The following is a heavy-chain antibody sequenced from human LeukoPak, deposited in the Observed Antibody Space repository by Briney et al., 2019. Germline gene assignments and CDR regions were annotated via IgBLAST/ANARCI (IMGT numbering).Heavy chain of an antibody. CDR2: FDPEDGET. CDR1: GYTLTELS. Sequence: ASVKVSCKVSGYTLTELSMHWVRQAPGKGLEWMGGFDPEDGETIYAQKFQGRVTMTRDTSTSTVYMELSSLRSEDTAVYYCARIATLAAAGILTPAPEDDFDYWGQGTLVTVSS. D-gene: IGHD6-13*01. CDR3: ARIATLAAAGILTPAPEDDFDY. J-gene: IGHJ4*02. V-gene: IGHV1-24*01.